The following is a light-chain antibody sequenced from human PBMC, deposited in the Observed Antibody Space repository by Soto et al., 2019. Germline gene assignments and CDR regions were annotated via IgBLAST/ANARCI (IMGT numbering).Light chain of an antibody. J-gene: IGKJ2*01. CDR3: QQYGSSPYT. Sequence: EIVLTQSPGTLSLSPGERATLSCRASQSVSSSFLAWYQQKPGQAPRLLIYAASSRATGIPDRFSGSGSGEDFTLTISRLEPEDFAVYYCQQYGSSPYTFGQGTKLEIK. CDR1: QSVSSSF. V-gene: IGKV3-20*01. CDR2: AAS.